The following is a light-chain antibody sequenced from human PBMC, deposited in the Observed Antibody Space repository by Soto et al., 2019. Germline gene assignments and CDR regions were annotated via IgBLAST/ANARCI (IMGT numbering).Light chain of an antibody. CDR3: QQYYSTPQT. CDR2: WAS. J-gene: IGKJ1*01. V-gene: IGKV4-1*01. Sequence: DRVMTQSPDSLAVSLGERATINCKSSQSVLYSSNNKNYLAWYQQKPGQPPKLLIYWASTRESGVPDRFSGSGSGTDFTLTISSLQAEDVAVYYCQQYYSTPQTFGQGTKVDIK. CDR1: QSVLYSSNNKNY.